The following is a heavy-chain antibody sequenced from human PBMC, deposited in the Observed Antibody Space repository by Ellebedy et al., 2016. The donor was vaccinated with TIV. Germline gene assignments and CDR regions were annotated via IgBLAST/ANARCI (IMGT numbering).Heavy chain of an antibody. J-gene: IGHJ6*03. Sequence: GESLKISXVASRFTFSSYAMHWVRQIPGKGLEWVAVISYDGSSKYYADSVKGRFTISRDNSENTLDLQMNSLRAEDTAVYHCARGKDVLRYFDWQLYYYYTDVWGKGTTVSASS. D-gene: IGHD3-9*01. CDR3: ARGKDVLRYFDWQLYYYYTDV. CDR1: RFTFSSYA. CDR2: ISYDGSSK. V-gene: IGHV3-30*04.